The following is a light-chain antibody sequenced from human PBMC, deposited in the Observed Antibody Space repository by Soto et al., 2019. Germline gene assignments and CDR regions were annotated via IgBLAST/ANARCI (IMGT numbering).Light chain of an antibody. J-gene: IGKJ4*01. Sequence: DIQMTQSPSSLSASVGDRVTITCRAGQDINIYLAWYQQKPGKVPKLLISAASTLQSGVPSRFSGSGSGTDFTLTISSLQPEDVATYYYQKYDGATLTFGGGTKVEIK. CDR1: QDINIY. V-gene: IGKV1-27*01. CDR3: QKYDGATLT. CDR2: AAS.